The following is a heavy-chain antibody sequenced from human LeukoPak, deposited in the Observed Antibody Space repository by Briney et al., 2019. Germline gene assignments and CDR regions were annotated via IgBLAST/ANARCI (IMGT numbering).Heavy chain of an antibody. V-gene: IGHV3-21*01. Sequence: PGASLSLSWAASGFTISSYSMNWRRQAPGKGLEWVSFISSNSSYIYYAGSVKGRFTISRDNAKNSLYLQMNSLRAQDTAVYYCARGGSNYDILSGYSYFDYWGQGTLATVS. CDR1: GFTISSYS. J-gene: IGHJ4*02. D-gene: IGHD3-9*01. CDR3: ARGGSNYDILSGYSYFDY. CDR2: ISSNSSYI.